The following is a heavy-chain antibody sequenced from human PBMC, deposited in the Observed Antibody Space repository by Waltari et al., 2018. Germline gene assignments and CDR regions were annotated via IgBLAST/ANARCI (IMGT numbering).Heavy chain of an antibody. CDR1: GYSISSGYY. D-gene: IGHD6-19*01. J-gene: IGHJ5*02. CDR3: ARAVAGTNWFDP. CDR2: SYHSGST. V-gene: IGHV4-38-2*01. Sequence: QVQLQESGPGLVKPSETLSLTCAVSGYSISSGYYWGWPRQPPGKGLEWIGSSYHSGSTYYNSSLKSRVTISVDTSKKQFSLKLSSVTAADTAVYYCARAVAGTNWFDPWGQGTLVTVSS.